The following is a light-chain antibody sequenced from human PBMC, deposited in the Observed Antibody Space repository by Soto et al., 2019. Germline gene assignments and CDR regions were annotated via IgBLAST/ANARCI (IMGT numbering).Light chain of an antibody. CDR2: DAS. J-gene: IGKJ3*01. V-gene: IGKV3-20*01. CDR1: QSVSSY. CDR3: QQYGSSPGVT. Sequence: EIVLTQSPATLSLSPGERATLSCRASQSVSSYLAWYQQKPGQAPRLLIYDASNRATGIPDRFSGSGSGTDFTLTISRLEPEDFAVYYCQQYGSSPGVTFGPGTKVDIK.